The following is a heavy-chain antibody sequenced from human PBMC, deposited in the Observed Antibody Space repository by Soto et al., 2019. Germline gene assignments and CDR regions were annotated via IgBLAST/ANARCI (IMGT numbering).Heavy chain of an antibody. CDR3: ARRRGGSGYFLY. V-gene: IGHV4-39*01. CDR2: IYYSGST. CDR1: GGSISSSGYY. D-gene: IGHD3-22*01. Sequence: TSETLSLTCTVSGGSISSSGYYWGWIRQPPGKGLEWIGSIYYSGSTYYNPSLKSRVTISVDTSKNQFSLKLSSVTAADTAVYYCARRRGGSGYFLYSGHGTLVTVSS. J-gene: IGHJ4*01.